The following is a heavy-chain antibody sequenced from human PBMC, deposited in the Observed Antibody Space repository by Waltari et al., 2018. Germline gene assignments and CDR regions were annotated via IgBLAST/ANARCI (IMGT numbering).Heavy chain of an antibody. CDR2: IYSGGST. V-gene: IGHV3-53*01. J-gene: IGHJ4*02. D-gene: IGHD1-26*01. CDR1: GFTVSSHY. Sequence: EVQLVESGGGLIQPGGSLRLSCAASGFTVSSHYINWVRQAPGKGLEWVSVIYSGGSTYYADSVKGRCTISRDNSKNTVYLQMNSLRAEDTAVYYCARYYSGTYTDYWGQGTLVTVSS. CDR3: ARYYSGTYTDY.